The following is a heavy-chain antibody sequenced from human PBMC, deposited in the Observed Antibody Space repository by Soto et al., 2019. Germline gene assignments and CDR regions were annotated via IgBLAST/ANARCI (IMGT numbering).Heavy chain of an antibody. CDR2: ISYDGSNK. CDR1: GFTFSSYA. CDR3: ARVLAAAGTGSSYYYYGMDV. Sequence: GGSLRLSCAASGFTFSSYAMHWVRQAPGKGLEWVAVISYDGSNKYYADSVKGRFTISRDNSKNTLYLQMNSLRAEDTAVYYCARVLAAAGTGSSYYYYGMDVWGQGTTVTVSS. D-gene: IGHD6-13*01. J-gene: IGHJ6*02. V-gene: IGHV3-30-3*01.